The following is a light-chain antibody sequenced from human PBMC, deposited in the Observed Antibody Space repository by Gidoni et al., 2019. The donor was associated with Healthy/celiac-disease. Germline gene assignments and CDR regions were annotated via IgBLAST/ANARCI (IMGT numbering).Light chain of an antibody. CDR3: QQDYSTPWT. J-gene: IGKJ1*01. V-gene: IGKV4-1*01. CDR2: WAS. CDR1: QSVLYSSNNKNY. Sequence: DIVMTQSTDSLAVSLGERATINCKSSQSVLYSSNNKNYLAWYQQKPGQPPKLLIYWASTREFGVPDRFSGSGSGTDFTLTISSLQAEDVAVYYCQQDYSTPWTFXQXTKVEIK.